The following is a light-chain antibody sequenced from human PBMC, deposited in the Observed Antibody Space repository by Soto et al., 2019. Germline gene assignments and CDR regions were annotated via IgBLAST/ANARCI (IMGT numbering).Light chain of an antibody. CDR1: QSISSD. Sequence: DIQMTQSPSSLSASVGDRVTITCRASQSISSDLNWYQQKPGKAPKLLIYAASSLQSGVPSRFSGSGSVTDFTLTISSLQPEDFATYYCQQSYSTPQLTFGGGTKVEIK. CDR2: AAS. J-gene: IGKJ4*01. CDR3: QQSYSTPQLT. V-gene: IGKV1-39*01.